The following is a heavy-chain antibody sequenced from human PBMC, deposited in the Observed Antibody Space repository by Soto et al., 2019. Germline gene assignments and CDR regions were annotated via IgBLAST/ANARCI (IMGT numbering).Heavy chain of an antibody. CDR2: ISTTGSTI. Sequence: GGSLRLSCAASGFTFSTYSMNWVRQAPGKGLEWVSYISTTGSTIYYADSVKGRFTISRDNAKNSLYLQMTSLRAEDTAVYYCARYKGYFSGGSCYYYYYMDVWGKGTTVTVSS. J-gene: IGHJ6*03. D-gene: IGHD2-15*01. CDR1: GFTFSTYS. V-gene: IGHV3-48*01. CDR3: ARYKGYFSGGSCYYYYYMDV.